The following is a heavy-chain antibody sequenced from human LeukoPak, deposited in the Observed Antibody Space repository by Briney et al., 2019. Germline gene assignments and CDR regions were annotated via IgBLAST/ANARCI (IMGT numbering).Heavy chain of an antibody. J-gene: IGHJ4*02. V-gene: IGHV3-30-3*01. Sequence: GGSLRLSCAASGFTFSSYAMHWVRQAPGKGLEWVAVISYDGSNKDYADSVKGRFTISRDNSKNTLYLQMNSLRAEDTAVYYCARVAVAGPDDYFDYWGQGTLVTVSS. CDR1: GFTFSSYA. CDR2: ISYDGSNK. CDR3: ARVAVAGPDDYFDY. D-gene: IGHD6-19*01.